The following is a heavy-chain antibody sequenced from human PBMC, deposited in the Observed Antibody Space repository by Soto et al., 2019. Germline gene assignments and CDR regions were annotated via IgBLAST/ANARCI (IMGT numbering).Heavy chain of an antibody. CDR1: GGSMNNFY. CDR3: ARSFGWYAVDS. CDR2: RSLGGST. V-gene: IGHV4-4*08. Sequence: SETLSLTCTVSGGSMNNFYWSWVRQPPGKDLEWLGDRSLGGSTNYNPSLKSRVTILLDKSKNQFSLSLTFMTAADTATYYCARSFGWYAVDSWGQGILVTVS. J-gene: IGHJ4*02. D-gene: IGHD6-19*01.